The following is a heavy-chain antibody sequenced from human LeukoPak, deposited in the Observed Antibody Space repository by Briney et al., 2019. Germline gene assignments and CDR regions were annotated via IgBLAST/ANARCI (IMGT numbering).Heavy chain of an antibody. CDR2: ISSNGGST. CDR3: ARDGPYYDFWSGYSDY. J-gene: IGHJ4*02. D-gene: IGHD3-3*01. CDR1: GFTFSSYA. Sequence: AGGSLRLSCAASGFTFSSYAMHWVRQAPGKGLEYVSAISSNGGSTYYANSVKGRFTISRDNSKNTLYLQMGSLRAEDMAVYYCARDGPYYDFWSGYSDYWGQGTLVTVSS. V-gene: IGHV3-64*01.